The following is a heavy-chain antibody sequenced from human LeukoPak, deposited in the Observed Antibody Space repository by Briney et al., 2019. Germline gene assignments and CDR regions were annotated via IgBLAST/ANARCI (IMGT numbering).Heavy chain of an antibody. V-gene: IGHV4-59*08. Sequence: PSETLSLTCTVSGVSISSDYWSWIRLPPGKGLEWIGYIYYSGSSNYNPSLKSRVTMSVDTSKNQFSLKSTSVTAADTAVYYCARRLRQNLFDPWGQGTLVTVSS. CDR1: GVSISSDY. D-gene: IGHD4-17*01. CDR2: IYYSGSS. J-gene: IGHJ5*02. CDR3: ARRLRQNLFDP.